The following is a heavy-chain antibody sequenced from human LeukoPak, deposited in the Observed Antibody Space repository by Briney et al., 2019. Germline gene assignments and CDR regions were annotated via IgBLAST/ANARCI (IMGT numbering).Heavy chain of an antibody. CDR3: ARSQQAVSWGNNWFDP. D-gene: IGHD3-16*01. J-gene: IGHJ5*02. Sequence: PSETLSLTCTVSGGSISSSSYYWGWIRQPPGKGLEWIGSIYYSGRTNYNPSLKSRVTISVDTSKNQFSLQLSSVTAADTAMYYCARSQQAVSWGNNWFDPWGPGTLVTVSS. CDR1: GGSISSSSYY. V-gene: IGHV4-39*07. CDR2: IYYSGRT.